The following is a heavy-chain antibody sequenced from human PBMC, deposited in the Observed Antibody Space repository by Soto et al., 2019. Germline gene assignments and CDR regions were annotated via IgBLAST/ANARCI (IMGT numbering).Heavy chain of an antibody. CDR1: GFTFSTYS. CDR3: TRDHGYGYGMDV. V-gene: IGHV3-48*01. D-gene: IGHD5-12*01. Sequence: GGSLRLSCAASGFTFSTYSMNWVRQAPGKGQEWISYITKSSRTIYYADSVKGRFTISRDNAKNSLYLQMNSLRAEDTAVYYCTRDHGYGYGMDVWGQGTTVTVSS. J-gene: IGHJ6*02. CDR2: ITKSSRTI.